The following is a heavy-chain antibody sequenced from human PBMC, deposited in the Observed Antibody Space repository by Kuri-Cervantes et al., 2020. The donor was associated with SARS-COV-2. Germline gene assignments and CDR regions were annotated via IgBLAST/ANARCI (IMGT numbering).Heavy chain of an antibody. V-gene: IGHV4-4*02. J-gene: IGHJ3*02. CDR2: IYYSGST. CDR1: GGSISSSNW. D-gene: IGHD3-22*01. Sequence: SETLSLTCAVSGGSISSSNWWSWVRQPPGKGLEWIGYIYYSGSTNYNPSLKSRVTISVGTSKNQFSLKLSSVTAADTAVYYCARGRPAYYDFWSGYRAQGNYYDSSGYYYVSDAFGIWGQGTMVTVSS. CDR3: ARGRPAYYDFWSGYRAQGNYYDSSGYYYVSDAFGI.